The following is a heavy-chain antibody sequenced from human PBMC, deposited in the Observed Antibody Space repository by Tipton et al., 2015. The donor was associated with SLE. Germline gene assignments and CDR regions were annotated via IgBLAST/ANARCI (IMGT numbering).Heavy chain of an antibody. Sequence: TLSLTCTVSGDSMTSSSDYWGWIRQSPGKGLEWIGSVHYGGSTYNNLSLKSRLTISVDTSMNQFSLRLKFVSVADTAVYYCARRRYSEWSANWFDPWGQGTLVTVSS. CDR3: ARRRYSEWSANWFDP. J-gene: IGHJ5*02. CDR2: VHYGGST. V-gene: IGHV4-39*01. CDR1: GDSMTSSSDY. D-gene: IGHD3-3*01.